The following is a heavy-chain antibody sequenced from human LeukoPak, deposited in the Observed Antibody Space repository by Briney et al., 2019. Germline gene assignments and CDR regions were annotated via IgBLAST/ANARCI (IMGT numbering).Heavy chain of an antibody. D-gene: IGHD3-22*01. Sequence: VASVKVSCKASGYTFTSYDINWVRQATGQGLEWMGWMNPNSGNTGYAQKFQGRVTITRNTSISTAYMELSSLRSEDTAVYYCARGHPHYYDSSGYANWGQGTLVTVSS. CDR3: ARGHPHYYDSSGYAN. V-gene: IGHV1-8*03. J-gene: IGHJ1*01. CDR1: GYTFTSYD. CDR2: MNPNSGNT.